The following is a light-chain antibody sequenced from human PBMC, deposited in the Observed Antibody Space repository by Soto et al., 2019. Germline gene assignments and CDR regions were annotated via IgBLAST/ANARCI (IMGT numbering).Light chain of an antibody. CDR3: QQYNNRPPWT. V-gene: IGKV3-15*01. J-gene: IGKJ1*01. Sequence: EIVLTQSPGTLSLSPGERATLSCRASQSVSRSYLAWYQQRPGQAPRLLIYGSATRATGIPARFSGSGSGTEFTLTISSLQSEDFAVYYCQQYNNRPPWTFGQGTKVDIK. CDR1: QSVSRSY. CDR2: GSA.